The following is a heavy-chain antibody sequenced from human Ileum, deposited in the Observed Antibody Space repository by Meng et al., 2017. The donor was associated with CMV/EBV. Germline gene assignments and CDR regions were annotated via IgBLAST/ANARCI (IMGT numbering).Heavy chain of an antibody. CDR2: VIPILDIS. CDR3: ARSSCSGINCPLDI. V-gene: IGHV1-69*10. Sequence: SVKVSCKASGGTFTNYAISWVRQAPGQGLEWMGGVIPILDISNYAQKFQGRVTITADKSASTAYMDLSSLRSDDTAVYYCARSSCSGINCPLDIWGHGTLVTVSS. CDR1: GGTFTNYA. D-gene: IGHD2-15*01. J-gene: IGHJ4*01.